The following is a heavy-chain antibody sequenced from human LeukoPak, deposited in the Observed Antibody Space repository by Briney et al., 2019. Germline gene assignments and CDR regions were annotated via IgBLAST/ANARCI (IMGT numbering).Heavy chain of an antibody. V-gene: IGHV3-53*04. CDR2: IYSGGTT. Sequence: PGGSLRLSCAASGFTVSTNCMTWVRQAPGKGLEWVSTIYSGGTTYYADSVMGRFTISRHNSRNTLYLQMNSLRAEDTAVYYCARTSVEVATGRGVSFDSWGQGTLVTVSS. CDR1: GFTVSTNC. J-gene: IGHJ4*02. CDR3: ARTSVEVATGRGVSFDS. D-gene: IGHD2-21*02.